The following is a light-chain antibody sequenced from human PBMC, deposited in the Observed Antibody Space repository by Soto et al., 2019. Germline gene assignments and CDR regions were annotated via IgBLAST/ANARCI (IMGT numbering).Light chain of an antibody. Sequence: QSVLTQPPSLSGTPGQTVTISCIGSRSNIGSAIVHWYQQIPGTAPKHLIYMNNQRPSGVPDRFSGSKSGTSASLVITGLRPEDEADYYCAAWDDSLSGRVFGGGTKLTVL. CDR1: RSNIGSAI. CDR2: MNN. J-gene: IGLJ3*02. V-gene: IGLV1-47*01. CDR3: AAWDDSLSGRV.